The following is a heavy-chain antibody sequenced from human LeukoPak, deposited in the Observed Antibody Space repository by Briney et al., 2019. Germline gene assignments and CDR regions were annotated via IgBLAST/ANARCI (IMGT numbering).Heavy chain of an antibody. CDR1: GDSITGYY. CDR3: VIGVGWQPDY. J-gene: IGHJ4*02. D-gene: IGHD2-15*01. Sequence: SETLSLTCTVFGDSITGYYLNWVRQPPGKGLEWIGHIYKIGTTNYNPSLKSRLTISADTSKNQFSLKLRSVTAADTAVYYCVIGVGWQPDYWGQGALVTVSS. CDR2: IYKIGTT. V-gene: IGHV4-59*01.